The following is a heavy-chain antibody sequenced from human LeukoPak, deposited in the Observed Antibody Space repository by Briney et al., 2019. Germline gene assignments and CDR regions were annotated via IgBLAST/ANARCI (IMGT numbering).Heavy chain of an antibody. V-gene: IGHV3-23*01. CDR2: ISGSGGST. CDR3: AKGSFYDSSGYPKA. Sequence: ASVKVSCKASGGTFSSYAMSWVRQAPGKGLEWVSAISGSGGSTCYADSVKGRFTISRDNSKNTLYLQMNSLRAEDTAVYYCAKGSFYDSSGYPKAWGQGTLVTVSS. J-gene: IGHJ4*02. D-gene: IGHD3-22*01. CDR1: GGTFSSYA.